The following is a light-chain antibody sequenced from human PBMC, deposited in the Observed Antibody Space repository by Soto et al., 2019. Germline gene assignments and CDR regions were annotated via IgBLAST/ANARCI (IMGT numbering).Light chain of an antibody. Sequence: EIVMTQSPATLSVSPGERATLSCRASQSVSSNLAWYQQKPGQAPRLLIYGASTRATGIPARFSGSGSGTEFTRTISSVQSADCEVVYCWQYNNCAALTFGGGTKVDIK. CDR2: GAS. V-gene: IGKV3-15*01. CDR3: WQYNNCAALT. CDR1: QSVSSN. J-gene: IGKJ4*01.